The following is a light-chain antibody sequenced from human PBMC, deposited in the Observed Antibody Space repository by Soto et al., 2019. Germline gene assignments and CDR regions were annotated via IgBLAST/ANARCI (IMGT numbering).Light chain of an antibody. Sequence: EIVLTQSPGILSLSPGERATLSCRASQSVSNDFLAWYQQKPGQAPRLLIYGASTRATDVPDRFSGSGSGADFTLTISRLEPEDCAVYYCQQYGSSPPRTFGQGTKVDIK. CDR3: QQYGSSPPRT. V-gene: IGKV3-20*01. CDR2: GAS. CDR1: QSVSNDF. J-gene: IGKJ1*01.